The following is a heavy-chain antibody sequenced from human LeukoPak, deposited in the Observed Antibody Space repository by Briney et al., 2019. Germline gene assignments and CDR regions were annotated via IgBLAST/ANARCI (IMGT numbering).Heavy chain of an antibody. CDR3: ARAPRGTYWDYFDY. V-gene: IGHV1-18*01. CDR2: ISVYNGNT. D-gene: IGHD1-26*01. CDR1: GDTLGNYG. J-gene: IGHJ4*02. Sequence: ASVKASCKADGDTLGNYGISWVRQAPGQGLEWMGWISVYNGNTKYAQKFQGRVTMTADTSTSTSYMELRSLTSDDTAVYYCARAPRGTYWDYFDYWGQGTLDTVSS.